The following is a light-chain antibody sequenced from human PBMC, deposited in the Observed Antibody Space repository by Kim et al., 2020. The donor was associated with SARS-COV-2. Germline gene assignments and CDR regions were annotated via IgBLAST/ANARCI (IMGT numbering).Light chain of an antibody. CDR2: WAS. J-gene: IGKJ3*01. CDR3: QQYYSSPGFT. CDR1: QSVFYSSNNKNY. Sequence: DIMMTQSPDSLAVSLGERATINCKSSQSVFYSSNNKNYLAWYQQKPGQPPKLLIYWASTRESGVPDRFSGSGSGTDFTLTISSLQAEDVAVYYCQQYYSSPGFTFGPGTKVDIK. V-gene: IGKV4-1*01.